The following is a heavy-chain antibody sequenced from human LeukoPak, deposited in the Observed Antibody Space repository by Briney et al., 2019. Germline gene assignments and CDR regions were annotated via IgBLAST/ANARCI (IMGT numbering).Heavy chain of an antibody. CDR3: ARGPNSSSSYCFDP. J-gene: IGHJ5*02. CDR1: GGSISSYY. V-gene: IGHV4-59*01. CDR2: IYYSGST. D-gene: IGHD6-13*01. Sequence: SETLSLTCTVSGGSISSYYWSWIRQPPGKGLEWIGYIYYSGSTNYNPSLKSRVTISVDTSKNQLSLKLSSVTAADTAVYYCARGPNSSSSYCFDPWGQGTLVTVSS.